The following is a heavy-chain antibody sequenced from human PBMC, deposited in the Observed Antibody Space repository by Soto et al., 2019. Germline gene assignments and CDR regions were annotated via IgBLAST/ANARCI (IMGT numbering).Heavy chain of an antibody. CDR3: EREGLSGTLVVYFDR. D-gene: IGHD1-1*01. CDR1: ANTFTGYY. V-gene: IGHV1-2*02. Sequence: GXSVKVSFKASANTFTGYYIHCVRQAPVQGLEWMGWINPDNGGTNYAQKFKGRVTLTRDTSISTAYMELSSLRSDDTAVYYCEREGLSGTLVVYFDRWGQGTLVTVYS. CDR2: INPDNGGT. J-gene: IGHJ4*02.